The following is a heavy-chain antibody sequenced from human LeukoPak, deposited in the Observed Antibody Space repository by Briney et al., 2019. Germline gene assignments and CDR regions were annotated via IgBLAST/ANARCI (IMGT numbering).Heavy chain of an antibody. CDR3: ARFYYDFWSGYLASFGMDV. J-gene: IGHJ6*02. Sequence: PSQTLSLTCTVSGGSISSGGYYGSWIRQHPGKGLEWIGYIYYSGSTYYNPSLKSRVTISVDTSKNQFSLKLSSVTAADTAVYYCARFYYDFWSGYLASFGMDVWGQGTTVTVSS. V-gene: IGHV4-31*03. D-gene: IGHD3-3*01. CDR2: IYYSGST. CDR1: GGSISSGGYY.